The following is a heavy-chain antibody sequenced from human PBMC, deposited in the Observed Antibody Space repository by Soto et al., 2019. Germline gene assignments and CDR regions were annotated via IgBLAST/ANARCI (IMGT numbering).Heavy chain of an antibody. CDR1: GYTFTNYG. CDR3: AGEGQAPYYYYGMDV. V-gene: IGHV1-18*01. J-gene: IGHJ6*02. CDR2: ISGYNGNT. Sequence: QVQVVQSGDEVKKPGASVKVSCKASGYTFTNYGFSWVRQAPGQGLERMGWISGYNGNTKYAEKFQGRVTMTTDTSTSTAHMELRSLRSDDTAVYYCAGEGQAPYYYYGMDVWGQGTAVTVSS.